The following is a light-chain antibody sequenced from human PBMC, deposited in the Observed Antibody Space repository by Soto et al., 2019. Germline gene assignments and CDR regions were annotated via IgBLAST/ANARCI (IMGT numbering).Light chain of an antibody. V-gene: IGKV3-11*01. J-gene: IGKJ4*01. CDR2: DAS. CDR3: QQRSNWRVT. CDR1: QSVNIY. Sequence: EIVFTQSPSTLSLSPGERATLSCRASQSVNIYLAWYQQKPGQAPRLLIYDASNRATGIPARFSGSGSGTDFTLTISSLEPEDIAVYYCQQRSNWRVTFGGGTKVEIK.